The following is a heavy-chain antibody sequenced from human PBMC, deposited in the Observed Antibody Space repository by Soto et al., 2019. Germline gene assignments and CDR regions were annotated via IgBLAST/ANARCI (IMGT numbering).Heavy chain of an antibody. CDR1: GFTFSSYA. J-gene: IGHJ6*02. Sequence: EVQLLESGGGLVQPGGSLRLSCAASGFTFSSYAMSWVRQAPGKGLEWVSAISGSGGSTYYADSEKGRFTSSRDTTKNTLYLQMNSLRAEDTAVYYCAKDPALVPAARGKYYYGMDVWGQGTTVTVSS. V-gene: IGHV3-23*01. CDR3: AKDPALVPAARGKYYYGMDV. D-gene: IGHD2-2*01. CDR2: ISGSGGST.